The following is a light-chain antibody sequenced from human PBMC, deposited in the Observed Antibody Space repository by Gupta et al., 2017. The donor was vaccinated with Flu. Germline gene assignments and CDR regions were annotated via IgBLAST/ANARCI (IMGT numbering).Light chain of an antibody. CDR1: RSDVGTYNH. J-gene: IGLJ3*02. V-gene: IGLV2-8*01. Sequence: DPTQPPSASGSPGQSVTLSCTGTRSDVGTYNHVSCYQQHPGKAPKVMIYEVSKRPSGVPDRFSGSKSGNTASLTVSGLQAEDEADYYCSSYAGSNNLGVFGGGTRLTVL. CDR3: SSYAGSNNLGV. CDR2: EVS.